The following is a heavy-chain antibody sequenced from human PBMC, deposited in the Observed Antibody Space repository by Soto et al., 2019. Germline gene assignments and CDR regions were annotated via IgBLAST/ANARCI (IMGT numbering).Heavy chain of an antibody. Sequence: QMQLVQSGAEVKKPGSSVKVSCKASGGTFSSYAISWVRQAPGQGLEWLGEIIPIFGTTKYAQNLQGRVNLTANKSTSTDYMELSSLGSEDTAVYYGAREGIVTTGQAVIRSGMDVWGQGTTVTVSS. CDR2: IIPIFGTT. CDR3: AREGIVTTGQAVIRSGMDV. J-gene: IGHJ6*02. V-gene: IGHV1-69*06. CDR1: GGTFSSYA. D-gene: IGHD3-10*01.